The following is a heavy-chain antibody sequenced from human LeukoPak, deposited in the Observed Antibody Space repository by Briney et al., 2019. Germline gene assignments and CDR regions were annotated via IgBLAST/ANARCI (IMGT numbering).Heavy chain of an antibody. D-gene: IGHD6-6*01. V-gene: IGHV1-8*01. CDR1: GYTFTSYD. Sequence: ASVKVSCKASGYTFTSYDINWVQQATGQGLEWMGWMNPNSGNTGYAQKFQGRVTMTRNTSISTAYMELSSLRSEDTAVYYCASGDSSSPGGDYWGQGTLVTVSS. J-gene: IGHJ4*02. CDR3: ASGDSSSPGGDY. CDR2: MNPNSGNT.